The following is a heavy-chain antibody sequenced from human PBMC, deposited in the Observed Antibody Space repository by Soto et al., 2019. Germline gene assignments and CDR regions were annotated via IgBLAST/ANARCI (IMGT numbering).Heavy chain of an antibody. V-gene: IGHV3-7*01. Sequence: EVQLVESGGGLVQPGGSLRLSCAASGFTFSRHWMSWVRQAPGKGLEWVANIKYDGSEENYVDSVKGRFTISRDNSKNARYLQMSCRREEDMAVYYGATDWAAGPQGIDYWGQGTLVTVSA. D-gene: IGHD6-19*01. CDR2: IKYDGSEE. J-gene: IGHJ4*02. CDR1: GFTFSRHW. CDR3: ATDWAAGPQGIDY.